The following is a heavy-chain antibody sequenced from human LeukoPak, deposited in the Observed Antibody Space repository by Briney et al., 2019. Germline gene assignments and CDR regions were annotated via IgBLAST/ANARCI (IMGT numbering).Heavy chain of an antibody. CDR3: ARDTLRYFDL. V-gene: IGHV4-31*03. CDR1: GGSISSGGYY. Sequence: SQTLSLTCTVSGGSISSGGYYWSWIRQHPGKGLEWIGYIYYSGSTYYNPSLKSRVTISVDTSKNQFSLKLSSVTAADTAVYYCARDTLRYFDLWGRGTLVTVPS. CDR2: IYYSGST. J-gene: IGHJ2*01.